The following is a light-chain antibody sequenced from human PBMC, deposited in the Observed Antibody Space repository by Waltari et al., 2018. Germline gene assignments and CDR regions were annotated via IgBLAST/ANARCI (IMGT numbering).Light chain of an antibody. CDR2: DVS. CDR1: SSDVGPSNY. V-gene: IGLV2-14*03. CDR3: NSYTTISTWV. J-gene: IGLJ3*02. Sequence: QSALTQPASVSGSPGQSITISCTRTSSDVGPSNYVSCYQQYPGKAPKLIIDDVSYRSSGVSSRFSGSKSGNTASLTISGLQAEDEADYYCNSYTTISTWVFGGGTKLTVL.